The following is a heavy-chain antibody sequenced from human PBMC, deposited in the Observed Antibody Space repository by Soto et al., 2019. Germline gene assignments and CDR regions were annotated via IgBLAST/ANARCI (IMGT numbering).Heavy chain of an antibody. Sequence: EVQLVESEGGLVQRGGSLSLSCAAFGFTFNYYWMHWVRQAPGQGLLWVAHIQNDGSRTTYADSVKGRFTISRDNAKNTMYLQMNSLRAEDTAVYYCARGNLGGFDLWGQGTTVTVSS. CDR1: GFTFNYYW. CDR3: ARGNLGGFDL. D-gene: IGHD4-4*01. V-gene: IGHV3-74*01. CDR2: IQNDGSRT. J-gene: IGHJ3*01.